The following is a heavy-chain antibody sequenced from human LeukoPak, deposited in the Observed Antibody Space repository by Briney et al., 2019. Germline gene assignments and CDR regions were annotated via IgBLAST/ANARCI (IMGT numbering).Heavy chain of an antibody. CDR2: ISSSGSVI. CDR3: ARGGYHAYYLDY. V-gene: IGHV3-48*04. CDR1: GFIFSAYT. Sequence: QAGGSLRLSCAASGFIFSAYTMNWVRQAPGKGLEWLSLISSSGSVISSDSVKGRFTISRDNAKNTLYLQMNSLRAEDTAVYCCARGGYHAYYLDYWGQGSLVTVSS. D-gene: IGHD5-18*01. J-gene: IGHJ4*02.